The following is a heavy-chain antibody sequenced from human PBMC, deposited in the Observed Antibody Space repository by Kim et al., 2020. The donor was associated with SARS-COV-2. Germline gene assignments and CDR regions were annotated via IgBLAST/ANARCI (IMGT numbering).Heavy chain of an antibody. Sequence: GGSLRLSCAASGFTFSSYGMHWVRQAPGKGLEWVAVISYDGSNKYYADSVKGRFTISRDNSKNTLYLQMNSLRAEDTAVYYCAKAGSGSYVSPFDYWGQ. CDR3: AKAGSGSYVSPFDY. CDR1: GFTFSSYG. V-gene: IGHV3-30*18. D-gene: IGHD1-26*01. J-gene: IGHJ4*02. CDR2: ISYDGSNK.